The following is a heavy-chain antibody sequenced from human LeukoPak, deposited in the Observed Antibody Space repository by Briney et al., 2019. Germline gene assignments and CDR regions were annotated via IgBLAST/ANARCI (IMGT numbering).Heavy chain of an antibody. CDR1: GFTFSSCA. J-gene: IGHJ6*04. Sequence: GGSLRLSCAASGFTFSSCAMTWVRQAPGKGLEWVAVIWYDGSNKYYADSVKGRFTISRDNSKNTLYLQMNSLRAEDTAVYYCARGNYYYYYGMDVWGKGTTVTVSS. CDR2: IWYDGSNK. CDR3: ARGNYYYYYGMDV. V-gene: IGHV3-33*08.